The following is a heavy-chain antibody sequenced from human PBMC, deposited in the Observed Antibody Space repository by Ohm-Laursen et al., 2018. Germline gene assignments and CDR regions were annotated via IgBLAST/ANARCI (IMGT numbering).Heavy chain of an antibody. D-gene: IGHD3-22*01. CDR2: IKQDGSEK. CDR3: AADSSGYYSDYFDY. J-gene: IGHJ4*02. CDR1: GSTFSSYW. Sequence: SLRLSCAASGSTFSSYWMSWVRQAPGKGLEWVANIKQDGSEKYYVDSVKGRFTISRDNAKNSLYLQMNSLRAEDTAVYYCAADSSGYYSDYFDYWGQGTLVTVSS. V-gene: IGHV3-7*03.